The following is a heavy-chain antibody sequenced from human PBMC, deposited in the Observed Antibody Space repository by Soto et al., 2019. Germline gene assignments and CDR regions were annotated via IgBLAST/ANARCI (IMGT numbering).Heavy chain of an antibody. J-gene: IGHJ4*02. V-gene: IGHV4-30-4*01. Sequence: SETLSLTCTVSGGSISSGDYYWSWIRRPPGKGLEWIGYIYYSGSTYYNPSLKSRVTISVDTSKNQFSLKLSSVTAADTAVYYCARESRYYYDSSGYAAIDYWGQGTLVTVSS. CDR2: IYYSGST. CDR1: GGSISSGDYY. D-gene: IGHD3-22*01. CDR3: ARESRYYYDSSGYAAIDY.